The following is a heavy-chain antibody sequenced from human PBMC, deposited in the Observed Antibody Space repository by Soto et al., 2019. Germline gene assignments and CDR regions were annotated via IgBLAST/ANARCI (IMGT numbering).Heavy chain of an antibody. J-gene: IGHJ4*02. D-gene: IGHD1-26*01. CDR2: INAGNGNT. CDR3: ARDKQVGATTRGYFDY. Sequence: QVQLVQSGAEVKKPGASVKVSCKASGYTFTSYAMHWVRQAPGQRLEWMGWINAGNGNTKYSQKFQGRVTITRDTSASTAYMELSSLRSEDTAVYYCARDKQVGATTRGYFDYWGQGTLVTVSS. V-gene: IGHV1-3*01. CDR1: GYTFTSYA.